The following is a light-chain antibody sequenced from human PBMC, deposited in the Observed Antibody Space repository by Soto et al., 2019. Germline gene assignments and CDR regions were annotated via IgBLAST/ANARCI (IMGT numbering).Light chain of an antibody. CDR2: GAS. V-gene: IGKV3-15*01. CDR3: QHYNNWPRT. CDR1: QSVRSN. Sequence: EIVMTQSPATLSVSPEERATLSCRASQSVRSNLAWYQQKPGQAPRLLIYGASTRATGIPARFSGSGSGTEFTLTISSLQSEDVSVYYCQHYNNWPRTFGQGTKVEIK. J-gene: IGKJ1*01.